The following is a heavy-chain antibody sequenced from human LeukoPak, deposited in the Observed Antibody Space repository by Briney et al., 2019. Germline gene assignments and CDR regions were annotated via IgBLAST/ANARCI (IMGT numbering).Heavy chain of an antibody. J-gene: IGHJ6*02. V-gene: IGHV1-46*01. CDR3: ATDFTDYGMDV. CDR2: INPSGGST. Sequence: GASVKVSCKASGYTFINYYMHWVRQAPGQGLEWMGIINPSGGSTSYAQKFQGRVTMTEDTSTDTAYMELSSLRSEDTAVYYCATDFTDYGMDVWGQGTTVTVSS. D-gene: IGHD3-16*01. CDR1: GYTFINYY.